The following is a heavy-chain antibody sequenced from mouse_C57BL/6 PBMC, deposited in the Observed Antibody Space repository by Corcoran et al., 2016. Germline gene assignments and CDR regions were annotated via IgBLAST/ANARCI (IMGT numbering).Heavy chain of an antibody. CDR2: IYPGSGNT. CDR3: ARDGNYLYYFDY. D-gene: IGHD2-1*01. Sequence: VQLQQSGPELVRPGASVKLSCKASGYTFTDYYINWVKQRPGQGLEWIARIYPGSGNTYYNEKFKGKATLTAEKSSSTAYMQLSSLTSEDSAVYFCARDGNYLYYFDYWGQGTTLTVSS. CDR1: GYTFTDYY. J-gene: IGHJ2*01. V-gene: IGHV1-76*01.